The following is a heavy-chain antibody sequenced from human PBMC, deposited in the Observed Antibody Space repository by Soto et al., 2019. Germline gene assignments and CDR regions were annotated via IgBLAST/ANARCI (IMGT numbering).Heavy chain of an antibody. Sequence: QAPPRGLGWVEVISYDGSNKYYADSVKGRFTISRDNSKNTLYLQMNSLRAEDTAVYYCAKEPKKRDIVATFDNWGQGTLLTVSS. D-gene: IGHD5-12*01. CDR2: ISYDGSNK. J-gene: IGHJ4*02. V-gene: IGHV3-30*18. CDR3: AKEPKKRDIVATFDN.